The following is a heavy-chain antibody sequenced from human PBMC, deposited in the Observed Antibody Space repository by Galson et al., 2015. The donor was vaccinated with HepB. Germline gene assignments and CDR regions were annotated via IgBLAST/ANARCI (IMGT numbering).Heavy chain of an antibody. J-gene: IGHJ4*02. Sequence: SLRLSCAASEFSFSTSTMNWVRQAPGKGLEWLSYISSNNNYIYYADSVKGRFSISRDNAKNSLYLQMNSLGAEDTAIYYCARDRYTELEYWGQGTLVTVSS. CDR3: ARDRYTELEY. D-gene: IGHD3-16*02. V-gene: IGHV3-21*01. CDR2: ISSNNNYI. CDR1: EFSFSTST.